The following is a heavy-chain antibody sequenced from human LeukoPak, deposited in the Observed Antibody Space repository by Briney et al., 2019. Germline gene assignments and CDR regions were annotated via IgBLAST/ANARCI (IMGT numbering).Heavy chain of an antibody. CDR2: ISAYNGNT. CDR3: AKDSGSYRGGYYYYGMDV. CDR1: GYTFTSYG. D-gene: IGHD1-26*01. J-gene: IGHJ6*02. V-gene: IGHV1-18*01. Sequence: ASVKVSCKASGYTFTSYGISWARQAPGQGLEWMGWISAYNGNTNYAQKLQGRVTMTTDTSTSTAYMELRSLRSDDTAVYYCAKDSGSYRGGYYYYGMDVWGQGTTVTVSS.